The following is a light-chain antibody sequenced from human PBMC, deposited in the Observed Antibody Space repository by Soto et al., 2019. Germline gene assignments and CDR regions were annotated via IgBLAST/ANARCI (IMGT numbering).Light chain of an antibody. CDR1: QSISSW. CDR3: QQYNSYSPST. J-gene: IGKJ2*02. Sequence: DIQMTQSPSTLSASVGDRVTITCRASQSISSWLAWYQQKPGKAPKLLIYDASSLESGVPSRFSGSGSGTEFTLTISSLQPDDFATYYCQQYNSYSPSTFGQGTKLEI. CDR2: DAS. V-gene: IGKV1-5*01.